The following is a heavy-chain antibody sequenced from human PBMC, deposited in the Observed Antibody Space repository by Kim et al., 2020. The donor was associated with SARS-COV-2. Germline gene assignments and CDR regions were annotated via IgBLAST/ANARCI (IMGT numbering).Heavy chain of an antibody. CDR1: GGSISSYY. CDR3: ARDISPSETYCGGDCYHYMDV. D-gene: IGHD2-21*01. Sequence: SETLSLTCTVSGGSISSYYWSWIRQPPGKGLEWIGYIYYSGSTNYNPSLKSRVTISVDTSKNQFSLKLSSVTAADTAVYYCARDISPSETYCGGDCYHYMDVWGKGTTVTVSS. V-gene: IGHV4-59*01. J-gene: IGHJ6*03. CDR2: IYYSGST.